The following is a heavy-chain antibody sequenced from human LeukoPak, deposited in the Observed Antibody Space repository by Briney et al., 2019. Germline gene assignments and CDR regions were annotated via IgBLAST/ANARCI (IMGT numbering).Heavy chain of an antibody. V-gene: IGHV4-4*02. CDR1: GGSISSSNW. CDR3: ARATIVATAGNFDY. J-gene: IGHJ4*02. CDR2: IYHSGST. D-gene: IGHD5-12*01. Sequence: PSETLSLTCAVSGGSISSSNWWSWVRQPPGKGLEWIGEIYHSGSTNYNPSLKSRVTISVDKSKNQFSLKLSSVTAADTAVYYCARATIVATAGNFDYWGQGTLVTVSS.